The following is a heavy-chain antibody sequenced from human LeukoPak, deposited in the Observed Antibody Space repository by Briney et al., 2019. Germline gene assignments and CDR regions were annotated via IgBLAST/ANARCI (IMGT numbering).Heavy chain of an antibody. CDR3: ARGVGAAIVY. CDR1: GYSFTNYG. J-gene: IGHJ4*02. D-gene: IGHD2-2*01. Sequence: GASVKVSCKASGYSFTNYGISWVRQATGQGLEWMGWMNPNSGNTGYAQKFQGRVTMTRNTSISTAYMELSSLRSEDTAVYYCARGVGAAIVYWGQGTLVTVSS. CDR2: MNPNSGNT. V-gene: IGHV1-8*02.